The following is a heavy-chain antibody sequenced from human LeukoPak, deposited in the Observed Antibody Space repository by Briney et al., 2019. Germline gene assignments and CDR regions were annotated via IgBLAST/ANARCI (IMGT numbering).Heavy chain of an antibody. Sequence: GGSLRLSCAASGFTFSNYYMDWVRQAPGKGLEWVGRAKNKADSYTIEYAASVRGRFTISRDDSKNSLYLQMNSLKTEATAVYYCVKDSSFWTFDYWGQGTLVTVSS. J-gene: IGHJ4*02. CDR1: GFTFSNYY. CDR2: AKNKADSYTI. CDR3: VKDSSFWTFDY. D-gene: IGHD6-6*01. V-gene: IGHV3-72*01.